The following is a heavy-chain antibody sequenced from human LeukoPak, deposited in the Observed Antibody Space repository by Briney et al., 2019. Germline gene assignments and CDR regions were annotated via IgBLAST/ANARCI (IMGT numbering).Heavy chain of an antibody. CDR3: TRVFRGYTYGSLLDYGMDV. CDR2: INHSGST. CDR1: GGSFSGDY. V-gene: IGHV4-34*01. J-gene: IGHJ6*02. D-gene: IGHD5-18*01. Sequence: SETLSLTCAVYGGSFSGDYWSWIRQPPGKGLEWIGEINHSGSTNYNPSLKSRVAISVDTSKNQFSLKLSSVTAADTAVYYCTRVFRGYTYGSLLDYGMDVWGQGTTVTVSS.